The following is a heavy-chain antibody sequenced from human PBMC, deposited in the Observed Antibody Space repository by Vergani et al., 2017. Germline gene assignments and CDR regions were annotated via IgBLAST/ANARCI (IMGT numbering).Heavy chain of an antibody. CDR1: GFTFSSYW. V-gene: IGHV3-7*03. D-gene: IGHD2-2*01. Sequence: EVQLVESGGGLVQPGGSLRLSCAASGFTFSSYWMNWVRQAPGKGLEWVANIKQDGSEKYYVDSVKGRFTISRDNAKNSVYLQMNSLRAEDTAVYYCARDPSTPYYYYGMDVWGQGTTVTVSS. CDR2: IKQDGSEK. CDR3: ARDPSTPYYYYGMDV. J-gene: IGHJ6*02.